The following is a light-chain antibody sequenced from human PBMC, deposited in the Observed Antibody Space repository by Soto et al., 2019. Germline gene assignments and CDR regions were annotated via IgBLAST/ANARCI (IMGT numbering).Light chain of an antibody. V-gene: IGKV3-15*01. CDR1: QSVSSN. CDR2: GAS. J-gene: IGKJ2*01. CDR3: QQYNNWPPYT. Sequence: EIGMTQSPATLSVSPGERATLSCRASQSVSSNLAWYQQKPGQAPRLLIYGASTRPTGIPARFSGSGSGTDITLTSSSLQSEYFAFYYCQQYNNWPPYTFGQGTKLEIK.